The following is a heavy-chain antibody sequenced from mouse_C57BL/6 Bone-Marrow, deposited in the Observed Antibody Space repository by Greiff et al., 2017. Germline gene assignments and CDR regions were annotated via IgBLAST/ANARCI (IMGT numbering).Heavy chain of an antibody. CDR3: ALSGRDY. CDR1: GYAFSSSW. J-gene: IGHJ2*01. CDR2: IYPGDGDT. D-gene: IGHD6-1*01. V-gene: IGHV1-82*01. Sequence: VQLQQSGPELVKPGASVKISCKASGYAFSSSWMNWVKQRPGKGLEWIGRIYPGDGDTNYNGKFKGKATLTADKSSSTAYMQLSSLTSEDSAVSFCALSGRDYWGQGTTLTGSS.